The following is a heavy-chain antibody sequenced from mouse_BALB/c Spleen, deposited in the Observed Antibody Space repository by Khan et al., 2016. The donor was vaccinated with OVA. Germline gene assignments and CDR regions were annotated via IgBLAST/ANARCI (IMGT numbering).Heavy chain of an antibody. CDR3: ARDGYSPWFAY. D-gene: IGHD2-3*01. V-gene: IGHV14-1*02. J-gene: IGHJ3*01. CDR2: IDPENGNT. CDR1: GFNIKDYY. Sequence: EVQLQQSGAELVRPGALVSLSCKASGFNIKDYYIHWVKQRPEQGLEWIGWIDPENGNTIYDPKFQGKASITSDTSSNTAYLQLSSLTSEDTAVYYCARDGYSPWFAYWGQGTLVTVSA.